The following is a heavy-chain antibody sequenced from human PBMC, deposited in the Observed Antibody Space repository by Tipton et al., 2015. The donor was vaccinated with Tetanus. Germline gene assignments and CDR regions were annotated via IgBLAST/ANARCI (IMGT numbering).Heavy chain of an antibody. CDR1: GFTFSSYW. CDR2: INSDGSST. V-gene: IGHV3-74*01. Sequence: SLRLSCAASGFTFSSYWMHWVRQAPGKGLVWVSRINSDGSSTSYADSVKGRFTISRDNAKNTLYLQMNSLRAEDTAVYYCARTYYYDSSGYRPPPYDAFDIWGQGTMVTVSS. J-gene: IGHJ3*02. D-gene: IGHD3-22*01. CDR3: ARTYYYDSSGYRPPPYDAFDI.